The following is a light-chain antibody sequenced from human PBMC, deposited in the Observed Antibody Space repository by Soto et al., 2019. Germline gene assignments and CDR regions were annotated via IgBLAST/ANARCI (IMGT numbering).Light chain of an antibody. J-gene: IGKJ2*01. CDR3: QQYSSDSNT. CDR2: KAS. V-gene: IGKV1-5*03. Sequence: DIQMTQSPSTLSASVGDRVTITWRASQDINIWLAWYQQKPGKAPKLLIYKASTLERGVPSRFIGSGSGTDFTLTISSLQPDDFATYYCQQYSSDSNTFGQGTRLDIK. CDR1: QDINIW.